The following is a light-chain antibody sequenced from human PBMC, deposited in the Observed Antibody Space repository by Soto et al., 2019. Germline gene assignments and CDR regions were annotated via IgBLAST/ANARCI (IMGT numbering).Light chain of an antibody. J-gene: IGKJ5*01. CDR2: GAS. CDR1: QSVSSN. CDR3: QQYNNWPPLT. V-gene: IGKV3D-15*01. Sequence: EVVMTQSPATLSVSPGERVTLSCRASQSVSSNLAWYQQKSGQAPSLLIYGASTRGAGSPARFSGSGSGTEFTLTISSLQSEDFAIYYCQQYNNWPPLTFGQGTRLEIK.